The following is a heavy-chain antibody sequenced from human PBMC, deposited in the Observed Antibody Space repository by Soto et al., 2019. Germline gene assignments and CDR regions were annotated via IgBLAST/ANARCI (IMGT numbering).Heavy chain of an antibody. V-gene: IGHV4-34*01. Sequence: PSETLSLTCAVYGGSFSGYYWSWIRQPPGKGLEWIGEINHSGSTNYNPSLKSRVTISVDTSKNQFSLKLSSVTAADTAVYYCARTGLNLTTVTTNGMDVWGQGTTVTVSS. CDR3: ARTGLNLTTVTTNGMDV. J-gene: IGHJ6*02. CDR1: GGSFSGYY. CDR2: INHSGST. D-gene: IGHD4-17*01.